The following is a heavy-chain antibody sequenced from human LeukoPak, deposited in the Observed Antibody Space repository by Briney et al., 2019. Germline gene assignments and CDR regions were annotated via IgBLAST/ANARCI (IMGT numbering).Heavy chain of an antibody. J-gene: IGHJ6*02. CDR3: ARGERAYQLPRSKYYYYYGMDV. Sequence: ASVKVSCKASGYTFTSYDINWVRQATGQGLEWMGWMNPNSGNTGYAQKFQGRVTMTRNTSISTAYMELSSLRSEDTAVYYCARGERAYQLPRSKYYYYYGMDVWGQGTTVTVSS. D-gene: IGHD2-2*01. CDR1: GYTFTSYD. CDR2: MNPNSGNT. V-gene: IGHV1-8*01.